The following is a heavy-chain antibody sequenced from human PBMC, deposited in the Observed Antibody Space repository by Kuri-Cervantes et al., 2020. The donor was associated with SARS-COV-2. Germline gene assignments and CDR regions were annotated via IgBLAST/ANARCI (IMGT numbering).Heavy chain of an antibody. CDR2: INPNSGGT. Sequence: ASVKVSCKASGYTFTSYGISWVRQAPGQGLEWMGWINPNSGGTNYAQKFQGRVTMTRDTSISTAYMELSRLRSDDTAVYYCARDSAVLRYFDWLPIHHYYYYYMDVWGKGTTVTVSS. CDR1: GYTFTSYG. V-gene: IGHV1-2*02. J-gene: IGHJ6*03. D-gene: IGHD3-9*01. CDR3: ARDSAVLRYFDWLPIHHYYYYYMDV.